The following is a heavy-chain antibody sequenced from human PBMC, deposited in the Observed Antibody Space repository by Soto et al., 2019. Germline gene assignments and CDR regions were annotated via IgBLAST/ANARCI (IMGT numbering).Heavy chain of an antibody. CDR2: ISSGSSDT. CDR3: ARVAY. V-gene: IGHV3-21*01. CDR1: GFTFSRVS. Sequence: GGSLRLSCEASGFTFSRVSMNWDRQVPGKGLEWVASISSGSSDTWYADSVKGRFIISRDNAQNSLFLQMNTLRPEDTAMYYCARVAYWGPGTQVTAPQ. J-gene: IGHJ4*02.